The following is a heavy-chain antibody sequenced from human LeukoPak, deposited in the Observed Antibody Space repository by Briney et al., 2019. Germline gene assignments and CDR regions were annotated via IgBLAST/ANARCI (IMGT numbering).Heavy chain of an antibody. CDR2: IRTSSGGI. Sequence: GGSLRLSCAASGFTFSRYSVNWVRQAPGKGLEWVAYIRTSSGGIYYADSVKGRFTISRDDANNLLYLEMNSLRAEDTAVYYCARDPWRDSGSVSDFDYWGQGTLVTVSS. CDR3: ARDPWRDSGSVSDFDY. D-gene: IGHD1-26*01. J-gene: IGHJ4*02. V-gene: IGHV3-48*04. CDR1: GFTFSRYS.